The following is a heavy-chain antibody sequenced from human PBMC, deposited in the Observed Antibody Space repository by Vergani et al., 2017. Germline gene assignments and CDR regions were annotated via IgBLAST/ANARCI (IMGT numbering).Heavy chain of an antibody. D-gene: IGHD3-22*01. CDR2: ISYDGSNK. J-gene: IGHJ4*02. CDR1: GFTFSSYA. CDR3: ARPWDSSCYYRLFDY. V-gene: IGHV3-30*01. Sequence: QVQLVESGGGVVQPGRSLRLSCAASGFTFSSYAMHWVRQAPGKGLEWVAVISYDGSNKYYADSVKGRFTISRDNSKNTLYLQMNSLRAEDTAVYYCARPWDSSCYYRLFDYWGQGTLVTVSS.